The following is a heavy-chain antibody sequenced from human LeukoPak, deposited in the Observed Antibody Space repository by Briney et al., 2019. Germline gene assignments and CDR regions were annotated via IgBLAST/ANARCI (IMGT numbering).Heavy chain of an antibody. V-gene: IGHV1-69*06. CDR1: GGTFSSYA. CDR2: IIPIFGTA. CDR3: ARGRPTTSIAAAGVNWFDP. J-gene: IGHJ5*02. D-gene: IGHD6-13*01. Sequence: ASVKVSCKASGGTFSSYAISWVRQAPGQGLEWMGGIIPIFGTANYAQKFQGRVTITADKSTSTAYMELSSLRSEDTAVYYCARGRPTTSIAAAGVNWFDPWGQGTLVTVSS.